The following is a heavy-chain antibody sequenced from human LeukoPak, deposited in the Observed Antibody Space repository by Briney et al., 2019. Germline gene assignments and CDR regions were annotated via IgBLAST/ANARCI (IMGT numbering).Heavy chain of an antibody. CDR3: ARGDVDTFDY. V-gene: IGHV4-34*01. D-gene: IGHD3/OR15-3a*01. CDR1: GGSFSGYY. Sequence: SETLSLTCAVYGGSFSGYYWSWIRQPPGKGLEWIGEINHSGSTNYNPSLKSRVTISVDTSKNQFSLKLSSVTAADTAVYYCARGDVDTFDYWGQGTLVTVSS. CDR2: INHSGST. J-gene: IGHJ4*02.